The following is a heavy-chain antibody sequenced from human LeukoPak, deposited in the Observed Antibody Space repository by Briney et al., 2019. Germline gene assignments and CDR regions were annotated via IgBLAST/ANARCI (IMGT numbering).Heavy chain of an antibody. J-gene: IGHJ6*03. D-gene: IGHD2-8*01. V-gene: IGHV3-30*02. CDR2: IRYDGSNK. CDR1: GFTFSSYG. CDR3: AKGAHSYGVLWYMDV. Sequence: GGSLRLSCAASGFTFSSYGMHWVRQAPGKGLEWVAFIRYDGSNKYYADSVKGRFTISRDNSKNTLYLQMNSLRAEDTAVYYCAKGAHSYGVLWYMDVWGKGATVTVSS.